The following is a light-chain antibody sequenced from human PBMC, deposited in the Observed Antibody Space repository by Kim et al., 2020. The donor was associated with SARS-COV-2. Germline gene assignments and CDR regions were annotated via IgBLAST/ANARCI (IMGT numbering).Light chain of an antibody. V-gene: IGLV3-19*01. CDR3: NSRDSSGNHWV. Sequence: ALGRTVRITSKGDSIKSCYESWYQQKPGQAPVLVIYGKNNRPSGIPDRFSGSSSGNTASLTITGAQAEDEADYYCNSRDSSGNHWVFGGGTQLTVL. J-gene: IGLJ3*02. CDR2: GKN. CDR1: SIKSCY.